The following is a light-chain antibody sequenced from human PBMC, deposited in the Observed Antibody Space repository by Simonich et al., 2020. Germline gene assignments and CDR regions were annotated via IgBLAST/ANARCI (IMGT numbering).Light chain of an antibody. V-gene: IGKV1-39*01. CDR2: AAS. CDR1: QSISGY. CDR3: QQSYSTLVT. J-gene: IGKJ2*01. Sequence: DIQLTQSPSSLSASVGDRVTITCRASQSISGYLNWYQQKPGKAPKLLVYAASSLQSGVPSRVSGSGSGTDFTLTISSLQPEDFATYYCQQSYSTLVTFGQGTKLEIK.